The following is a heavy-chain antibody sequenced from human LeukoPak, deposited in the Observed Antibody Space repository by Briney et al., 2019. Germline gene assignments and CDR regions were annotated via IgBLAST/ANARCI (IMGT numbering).Heavy chain of an antibody. CDR3: AKDPAYYYDSSGYY. V-gene: IGHV3-74*01. D-gene: IGHD3-22*01. J-gene: IGHJ4*02. CDR2: ITNDGSST. Sequence: GGSLRLSCAASGLTFSSHWMHWVRQAPGKGLVWVSRITNDGSSTTYADSVKGRFTISRDNAKNMLYLQVNSLRAEDTAVYYCAKDPAYYYDSSGYYWGQGTLVTVSS. CDR1: GLTFSSHW.